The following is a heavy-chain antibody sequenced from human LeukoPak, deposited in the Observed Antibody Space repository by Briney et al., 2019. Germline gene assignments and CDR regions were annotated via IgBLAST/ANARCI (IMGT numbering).Heavy chain of an antibody. D-gene: IGHD3-16*01. V-gene: IGHV1-2*02. J-gene: IGHJ4*02. CDR2: TNPDSGGA. CDR1: GYPFTGYY. Sequence: ASVKVSCKASGYPFTGYYIHWVRQAPGQGLEWMGWTNPDSGGASYAQKFQGRVTMTRDTSISTAYLELSRLRSDDTAVYYCARDLRALGDYFDYWGQGTLVTVPS. CDR3: ARDLRALGDYFDY.